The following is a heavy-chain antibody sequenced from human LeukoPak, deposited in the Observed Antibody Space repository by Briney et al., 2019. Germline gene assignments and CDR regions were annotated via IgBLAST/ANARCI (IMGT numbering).Heavy chain of an antibody. CDR2: IYYSGST. Sequence: SETLSLTCTVSGGSISSSSYYWGWIRQPPGKGLEWIGSIYYSGSTYYNPSLKSRVTISVDTSKNQFSLKLSSVTAADTAVYYCAQTSQLYSYGPIDYWGQGTLVTVSS. J-gene: IGHJ4*02. V-gene: IGHV4-39*07. CDR1: GGSISSSSYY. D-gene: IGHD5-18*01. CDR3: AQTSQLYSYGPIDY.